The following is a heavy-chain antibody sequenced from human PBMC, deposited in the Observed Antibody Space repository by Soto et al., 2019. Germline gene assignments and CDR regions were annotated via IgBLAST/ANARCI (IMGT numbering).Heavy chain of an antibody. CDR2: INPAGTIT. CDR3: TSDTFGLRDT. D-gene: IGHD3-16*01. J-gene: IGHJ5*02. V-gene: IGHV3-74*01. CDR1: GFPFSHYW. Sequence: GGSLRLSCAASGFPFSHYWMHWVRQTPGKGLVWVSRINPAGTITNYADSVEGRFTISRDNADSALFLQMNSLSAEDTAIYYCTSDTFGLRDTWGQGTLVTVSS.